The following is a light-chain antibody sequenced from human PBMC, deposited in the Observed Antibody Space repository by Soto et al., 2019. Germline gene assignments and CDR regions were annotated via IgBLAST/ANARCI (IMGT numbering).Light chain of an antibody. J-gene: IGLJ3*02. CDR3: SSYTGSSSLGVV. Sequence: QSALTQPASVSGSQGQSITISCTGTTMDIGDYDFVSWYRHRPGNAPQLMIYDVSNRPSGISHRFSGSKSGNTASLTISGLQPEDEAHYYCSSYTGSSSLGVVFGGGTQLTVL. CDR2: DVS. CDR1: TMDIGDYDF. V-gene: IGLV2-14*03.